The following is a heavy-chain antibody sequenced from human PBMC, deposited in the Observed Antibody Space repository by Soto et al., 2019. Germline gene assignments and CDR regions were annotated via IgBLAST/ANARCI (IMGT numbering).Heavy chain of an antibody. V-gene: IGHV4-34*01. Sequence: QVQLQQWGAGLLKPSETLSLNCAVTGGSLSGYYWSWIRQPPGKGLEWIGEVKDGGHTNYSPSLSARVTISSHTSNNQFSLRLNSVTAADTGVYYCARGQEGVVATHWDQGSLVTVSS. CDR3: ARGQEGVVATH. CDR1: GGSLSGYY. J-gene: IGHJ4*02. D-gene: IGHD5-12*01. CDR2: VKDGGHT.